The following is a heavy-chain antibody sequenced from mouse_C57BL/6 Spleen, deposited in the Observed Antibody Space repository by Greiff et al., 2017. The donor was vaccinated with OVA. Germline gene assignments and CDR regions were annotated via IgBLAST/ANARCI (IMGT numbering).Heavy chain of an antibody. Sequence: EVMLVESGGGLVKPGGSLKLSCAASGFTFSSYAMSWVRQTPEKRLEWVATISDGGSYTYYPGNVQGRFTISRDNAKNNLYLQMSHLKSEDTAMYYCAREDDYDLAWFAYWGQGTLVTVSA. CDR2: ISDGGSYT. V-gene: IGHV5-4*01. J-gene: IGHJ3*01. CDR3: AREDDYDLAWFAY. D-gene: IGHD2-4*01. CDR1: GFTFSSYA.